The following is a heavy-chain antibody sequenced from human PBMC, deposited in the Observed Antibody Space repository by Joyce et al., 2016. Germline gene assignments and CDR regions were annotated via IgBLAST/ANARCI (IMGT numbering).Heavy chain of an antibody. D-gene: IGHD2/OR15-2a*01. CDR3: ARDPRIEAVEIYYFDY. CDR1: GFTFSSHA. J-gene: IGHJ4*02. Sequence: QVQLVQSGGGVVQPGRSLRLSCTVSGFTFSSHAMHWVRQAPGKGMEWVAFISYDGSKEDFADSVGGRLTISRDNSRNTLYLEMEGLRPEDTAVYYCARDPRIEAVEIYYFDYWGQGTLVTVSS. V-gene: IGHV3-30-3*01. CDR2: ISYDGSKE.